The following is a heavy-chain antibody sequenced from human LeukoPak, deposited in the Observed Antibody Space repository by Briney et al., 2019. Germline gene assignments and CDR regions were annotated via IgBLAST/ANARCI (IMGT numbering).Heavy chain of an antibody. CDR3: AAAGRGSLDY. D-gene: IGHD3-16*01. CDR2: ISSDGSST. CDR1: GFTLSSFW. V-gene: IGHV3-74*01. Sequence: GGSLRLSCAASGFTLSSFWMHWVRQAPGKGLEWVSRISSDGSSTNYADSVKGRFAISRDAAKNTLFLQINSLRAEDTAVYYCAAAGRGSLDYWGQGTLVTVSS. J-gene: IGHJ4*02.